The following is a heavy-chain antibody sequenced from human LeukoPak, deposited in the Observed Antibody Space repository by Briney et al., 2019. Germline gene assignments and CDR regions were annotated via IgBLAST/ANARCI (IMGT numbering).Heavy chain of an antibody. CDR3: ARLSGSFSHRTFDI. CDR1: AGSISSYS. J-gene: IGHJ3*02. Sequence: SETLSLTCTVSAGSISSYSWSWIRQPPGKGLERIGYIYTSGSTNYNPSLKSRVTISVDTSKNQFSLKLSSVTAADTAVYYCARLSGSFSHRTFDIWGQGTMVTVSS. V-gene: IGHV4-4*09. CDR2: IYTSGST. D-gene: IGHD1-26*01.